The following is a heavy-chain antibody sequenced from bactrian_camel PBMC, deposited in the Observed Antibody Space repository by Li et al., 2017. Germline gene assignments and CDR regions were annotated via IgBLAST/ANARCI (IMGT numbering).Heavy chain of an antibody. CDR1: RFTFSTYA. Sequence: DVQLVESGGGLVQPGGSLRLSCAASRFTFSTYAMMWVRQAPGKGLEWVSSIDSDGVLTKYALSVKGRFTISRDSAKNTVFLQLNSLTTEDTAMYYCAKSASYYADYDEFNGWGQGTQVTVS. J-gene: IGHJ4*01. CDR3: AKSASYYADYDEFNG. V-gene: IGHV3S40*01. CDR2: IDSDGVLT. D-gene: IGHD4*01.